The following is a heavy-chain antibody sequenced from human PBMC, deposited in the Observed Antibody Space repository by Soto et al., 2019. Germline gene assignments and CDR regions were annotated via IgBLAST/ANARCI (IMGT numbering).Heavy chain of an antibody. V-gene: IGHV3-9*01. CDR2: ISWNSGSI. Sequence: SGGSLRLSCAASGVTFDDYAMHWVRQAPGKGLEWVSGISWNSGSIGYADSVKGRFTISRDNAKNSLYLQMNSLRAEDTALYYCAKDPATSSSDAFAIWGQGTMVTVSS. J-gene: IGHJ3*02. CDR1: GVTFDDYA. D-gene: IGHD6-13*01. CDR3: AKDPATSSSDAFAI.